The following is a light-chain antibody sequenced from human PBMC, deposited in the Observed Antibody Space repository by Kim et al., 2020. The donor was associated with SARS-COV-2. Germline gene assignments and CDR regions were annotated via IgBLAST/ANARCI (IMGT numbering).Light chain of an antibody. J-gene: IGLJ3*02. CDR2: RNN. V-gene: IGLV10-54*01. CDR3: SAWDNNLSAWV. CDR1: SNNVGDQG. Sequence: RQTATLPCTGNSNNVGDQGAAWLQQHQGHPPKLLSYRNNKRPSGISERFSASRSRNTASLTITGLHPEDEADYYCSAWDNNLSAWVFGGGTQLTVL.